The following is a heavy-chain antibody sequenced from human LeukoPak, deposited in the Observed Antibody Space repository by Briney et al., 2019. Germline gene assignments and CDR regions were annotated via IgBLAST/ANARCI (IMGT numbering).Heavy chain of an antibody. D-gene: IGHD6-19*01. CDR2: ISNTGSYI. CDR3: AKALDSSGWYAGSRGSQGD. Sequence: PGGCLRLSCAASGFTFSRYSMNWVRQAPGKGLEWVSSISNTGSYISYAEFVKGRFTISRDNSKNTLYLQMNSLRAEDTAVYYCAKALDSSGWYAGSRGSQGDWGQGALVTVSS. V-gene: IGHV3-21*04. J-gene: IGHJ4*02. CDR1: GFTFSRYS.